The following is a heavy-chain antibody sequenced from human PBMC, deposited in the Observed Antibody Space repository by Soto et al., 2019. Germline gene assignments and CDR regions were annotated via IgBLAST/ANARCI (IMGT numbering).Heavy chain of an antibody. CDR2: VHYGGST. CDR1: GYSISSGYY. CDR3: ARVDNIVAVKWFDP. J-gene: IGHJ5*02. D-gene: IGHD6-13*01. Sequence: PSETLSLTCAVSGYSISSGYYWGWIRQPPGKGLEWIGSVHYGGSTYYNPSLKSRVTISIDTSKNQISLKLTSVTAADTAVYYCARVDNIVAVKWFDPWGQGTVVTVSS. V-gene: IGHV4-38-2*01.